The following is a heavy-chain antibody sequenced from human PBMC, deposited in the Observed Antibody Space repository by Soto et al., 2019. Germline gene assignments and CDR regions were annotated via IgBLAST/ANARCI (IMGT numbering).Heavy chain of an antibody. V-gene: IGHV4-39*01. CDR1: GGAISGSSCY. Sequence: QLQLQESGPGLVKPSETLFLTCTVSGGAISGSSCYWGWIRQPPGKGLEWIGSMYYSGSTYYNPALKRLVTVSEDPSQNQCSLNLGSVTAADTALYYCARLWRGGSNWVVAYWGKGTLVTVSS. CDR3: ARLWRGGSNWVVAY. D-gene: IGHD5-12*01. CDR2: MYYSGST. J-gene: IGHJ4*02.